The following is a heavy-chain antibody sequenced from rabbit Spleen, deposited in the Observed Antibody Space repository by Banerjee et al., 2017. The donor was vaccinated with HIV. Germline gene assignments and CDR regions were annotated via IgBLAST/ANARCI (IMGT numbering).Heavy chain of an antibody. V-gene: IGHV1S47*01. CDR1: GFDFSSDA. J-gene: IGHJ4*01. D-gene: IGHD2-1*01. CDR2: IGAGSSGGT. Sequence: EESGGDLVQPEGSLTLTCKVSGFDFSSDAMCWVRQAPGKGLEWIACIGAGSSGGTYYASWAKGRFTITRSTSLNTVTLQLNSLTAADTATYFCARGLGGGDGFHLWGQGTLVTVS. CDR3: ARGLGGGDGFHL.